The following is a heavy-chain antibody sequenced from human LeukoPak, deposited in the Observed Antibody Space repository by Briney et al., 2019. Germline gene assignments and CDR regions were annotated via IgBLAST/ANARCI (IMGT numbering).Heavy chain of an antibody. Sequence: ASVKVSCKAPGGTFSSYAISWVRQAPGQGLEWMGWMNPNSGNTGYAQKFQGRVTMTRNTSISTAYMELSSLRSEDTAVYYCARKRIKANWFDPWGQGTLVTVSS. D-gene: IGHD2/OR15-2a*01. CDR3: ARKRIKANWFDP. CDR1: GGTFSSYA. J-gene: IGHJ5*02. CDR2: MNPNSGNT. V-gene: IGHV1-8*02.